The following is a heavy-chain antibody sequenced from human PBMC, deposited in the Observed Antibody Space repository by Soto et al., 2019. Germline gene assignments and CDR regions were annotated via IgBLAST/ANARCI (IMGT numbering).Heavy chain of an antibody. V-gene: IGHV1-8*01. CDR1: GYSFTSYD. CDR3: ARYPYSSYCSDGSCSYDAFDI. Sequence: ASVKVSCKASGYSFTSYDVNWVRQATGQGLEWMGWMNPNSGNTAFAEKFQGRVTMTRDTPISTAYMELSGLTSEDKDVYYCARYPYSSYCSDGSCSYDAFDIWGQGTGVTVSS. CDR2: MNPNSGNT. D-gene: IGHD2-15*01. J-gene: IGHJ3*02.